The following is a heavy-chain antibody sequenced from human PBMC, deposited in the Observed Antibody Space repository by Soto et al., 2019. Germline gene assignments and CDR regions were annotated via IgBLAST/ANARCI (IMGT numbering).Heavy chain of an antibody. V-gene: IGHV3-48*03. CDR1: GFTFSSYE. CDR3: AHSKGTIFGPGYYYGMDV. CDR2: ISSSGSTI. Sequence: GGSLRLSCAASGFTFSSYEMNWVRQAPGKGLEWVSYISSSGSTIYYADSVKGRFTIAKDTSKNQVVLTMTNMDPVDTATYYCAHSKGTIFGPGYYYGMDVWGQGTTVTVSS. J-gene: IGHJ6*02. D-gene: IGHD3-3*01.